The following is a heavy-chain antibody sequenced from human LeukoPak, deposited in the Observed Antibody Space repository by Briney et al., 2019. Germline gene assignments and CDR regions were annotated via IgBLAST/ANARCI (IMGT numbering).Heavy chain of an antibody. D-gene: IGHD3-10*01. CDR2: IYNSGNN. CDR3: ATRGY. V-gene: IGHV4-59*08. Sequence: SETLSLTCTVSGGSISSDYWQWIRQPPGKGLEWVGYIYNSGNNHYISSLKSRVTISIDTSKNQFSLKLASVTAADTAVYYCATRGYWGQGTLVAVSS. J-gene: IGHJ4*02. CDR1: GGSISSDY.